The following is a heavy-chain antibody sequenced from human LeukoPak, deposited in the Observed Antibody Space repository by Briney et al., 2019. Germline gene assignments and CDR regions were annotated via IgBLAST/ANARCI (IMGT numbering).Heavy chain of an antibody. CDR2: MYHSGST. D-gene: IGHD4-17*01. J-gene: IGHJ4*02. V-gene: IGHV4-34*01. CDR1: GGSFSGYY. Sequence: SETLSLTCAVYGGSFSGYYWSWIRQPPGKGLEWIGSMYHSGSTNYNPSLKSRVTISVDTSKNQFSLKLSSVTAADTAVYFCARDTRDYDQGFDYWGQGTLVTVSS. CDR3: ARDTRDYDQGFDY.